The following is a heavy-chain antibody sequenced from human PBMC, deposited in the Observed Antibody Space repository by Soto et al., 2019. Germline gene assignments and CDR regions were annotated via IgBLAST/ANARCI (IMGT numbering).Heavy chain of an antibody. V-gene: IGHV4-39*01. Sequence: SETLSLTCTVSGGSVSSSSFFWGWIRQSPGKGLEWIGSIYYSGTTYYNPSLKSRVTISVDTSKNQVSLQLKSVTPEDTAVYYCTTGATSGRYVNYYYGIDVWGQGTTVTVSS. CDR3: TTGATSGRYVNYYYGIDV. D-gene: IGHD3-3*01. CDR2: IYYSGTT. CDR1: GGSVSSSSFF. J-gene: IGHJ6*02.